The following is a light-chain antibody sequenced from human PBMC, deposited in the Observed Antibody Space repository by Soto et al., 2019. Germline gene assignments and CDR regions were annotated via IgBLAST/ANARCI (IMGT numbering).Light chain of an antibody. CDR2: EVS. Sequence: QSVLTQPASVSDSPGQSITISCTGTSGDVGGSNFVSWYQQHPGKAPRLMIFEVSNRPSAVASRFSGSKSGNTASLTISGLQADDEADYYCLSYTTTSTLVLXTGTKVTVL. V-gene: IGLV2-14*01. CDR1: SGDVGGSNF. CDR3: LSYTTTSTLV. J-gene: IGLJ1*01.